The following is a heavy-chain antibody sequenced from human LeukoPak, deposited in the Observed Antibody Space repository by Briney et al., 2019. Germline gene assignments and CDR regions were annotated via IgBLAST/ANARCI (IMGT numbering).Heavy chain of an antibody. Sequence: PGGSLRLSCAASGFTFSSYSMNWVRQAPGKGLEWVSYISSSSSTIYYADSVKGRFTISRDNAKNSLYLQMNSLRAEDTAVYYCARGKRGSRQYCSSTSCYSVYFDYWGQGTLVTVSS. CDR2: ISSSSSTI. CDR1: GFTFSSYS. CDR3: ARGKRGSRQYCSSTSCYSVYFDY. V-gene: IGHV3-48*01. J-gene: IGHJ4*02. D-gene: IGHD2-2*02.